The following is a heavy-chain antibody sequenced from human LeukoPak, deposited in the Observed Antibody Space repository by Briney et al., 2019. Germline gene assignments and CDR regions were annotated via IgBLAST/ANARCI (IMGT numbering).Heavy chain of an antibody. J-gene: IGHJ4*02. CDR3: ARGPYYYDSSGYYTDY. CDR2: ISYDGSNK. V-gene: IGHV3-30-3*01. CDR1: GFTFSSYA. D-gene: IGHD3-22*01. Sequence: PGRSLRLSCAASGFTFSSYAMHWVRQAPGKGLEGVAVISYDGSNKYYADSVKGRFTISRDNSKNTLYLQMNSLRAEDTAVYYCARGPYYYDSSGYYTDYWGQGTLVTVSS.